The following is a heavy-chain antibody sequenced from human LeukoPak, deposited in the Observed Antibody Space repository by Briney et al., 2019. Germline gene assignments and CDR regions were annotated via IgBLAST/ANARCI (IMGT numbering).Heavy chain of an antibody. CDR1: GYRFYNYW. Sequence: GESLKISCKGSGYRFYNYWIGWVRQMPGKGLEWIGIMYPGDSDNKYSPSFRGRVTISVDKSTSTAYLQWSSLKASDSAMYYCVTSENYYDSSGSLWGQGTPVTVSS. CDR2: MYPGDSDN. CDR3: VTSENYYDSSGSL. V-gene: IGHV5-51*01. D-gene: IGHD3-22*01. J-gene: IGHJ4*02.